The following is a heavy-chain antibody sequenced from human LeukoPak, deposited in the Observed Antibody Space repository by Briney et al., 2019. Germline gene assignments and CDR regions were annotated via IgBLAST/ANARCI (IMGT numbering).Heavy chain of an antibody. D-gene: IGHD4/OR15-4a*01. CDR1: GGSVSSHF. J-gene: IGHJ6*03. CDR2: IYNSGIT. CDR3: ARDHLPAGAPGYYMDV. Sequence: SETLSLTCTVSGGSVSSHFWSWIRQPPGKGLEWIGYIYNSGITNYNPSLKSRVTISVDTSKNQFSLMLRSVTAADTAVYYCARDHLPAGAPGYYMDVWGKGTTVTVSS. V-gene: IGHV4-59*02.